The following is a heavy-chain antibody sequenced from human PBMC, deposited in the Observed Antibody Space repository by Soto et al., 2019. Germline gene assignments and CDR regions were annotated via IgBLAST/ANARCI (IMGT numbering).Heavy chain of an antibody. J-gene: IGHJ4*02. Sequence: EVQLLESGGGLVQPGGSLRLTCVGSGFTFRNQDMRRVRQAPGKGLEWVSGISGRGGVTYYADSVKGRFTISRDNSKNTLYLQMTNLRANDTAVYYCAKDRRFRMYYESAGHHNDWGPGTLVNVAS. CDR1: GFTFRNQD. CDR3: AKDRRFRMYYESAGHHND. V-gene: IGHV3-23*01. D-gene: IGHD3-22*01. CDR2: ISGRGGVT.